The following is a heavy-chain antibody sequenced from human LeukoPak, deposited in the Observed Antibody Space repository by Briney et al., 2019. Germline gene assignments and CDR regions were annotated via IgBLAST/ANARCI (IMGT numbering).Heavy chain of an antibody. CDR2: ISGSGGST. J-gene: IGHJ3*02. V-gene: IGHV3-23*01. CDR3: AKEMSSSWYPDAFDI. CDR1: GFSFSTFA. Sequence: GGSLRLSCAASGFSFSTFAMTWARQAPGKGLEWVSGISGSGGSTYYADSVNGRFSISRDISRNTLYLEMHSLRAEDTALYYCAKEMSSSWYPDAFDIWGQGTLVTVSS. D-gene: IGHD6-13*01.